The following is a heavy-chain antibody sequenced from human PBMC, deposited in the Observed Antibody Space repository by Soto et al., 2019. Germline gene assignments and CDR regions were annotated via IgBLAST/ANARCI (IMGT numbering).Heavy chain of an antibody. CDR2: INPNSGGT. J-gene: IGHJ5*02. D-gene: IGHD3-10*01. V-gene: IGHV1-2*04. CDR3: ARDLVRGVIGWFDP. CDR1: GYTFTGYY. Sequence: GASVKVSCKASGYTFTGYYMHWVRQAPGQGLEWMGWINPNSGGTNYAQKFQGWVTMTRDTSISTAYMELSRLRSDDTAVYYCARDLVRGVIGWFDPWGQGTLVTVSS.